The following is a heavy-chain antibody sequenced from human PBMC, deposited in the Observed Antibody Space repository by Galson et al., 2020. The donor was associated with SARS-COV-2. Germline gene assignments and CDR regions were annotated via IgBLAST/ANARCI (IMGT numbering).Heavy chain of an antibody. J-gene: IGHJ3*02. CDR2: IYYSGST. D-gene: IGHD1-1*01. CDR1: GGSISSGGYY. CDR3: ARVGAITAGWNDRGAFDI. V-gene: IGHV4-31*03. Sequence: SETLSLTCTVSGGSISSGGYYWSWIRQHPGKGLEWIGYIYYSGSTYYNPSLKSRVTISVDTSKNQFSLKLSSVTAADTAVYYCARVGAITAGWNDRGAFDIWGQGTMVTVSS.